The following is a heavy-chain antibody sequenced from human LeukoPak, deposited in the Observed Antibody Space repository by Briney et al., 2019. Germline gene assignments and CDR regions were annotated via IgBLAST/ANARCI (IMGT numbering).Heavy chain of an antibody. D-gene: IGHD4-17*01. V-gene: IGHV4-4*02. J-gene: IGHJ4*02. CDR2: IFHSGST. Sequence: SETLSLTCAVSGVSISSSNCWSWVRQPPGKGLEWIGEIFHSGSTDYNPSLNSRVTISIDKSKNQFSLRLSSVTAADTAVYYCASVQVPSYGDHRFDNWGQGTLVTVSS. CDR1: GVSISSSNC. CDR3: ASVQVPSYGDHRFDN.